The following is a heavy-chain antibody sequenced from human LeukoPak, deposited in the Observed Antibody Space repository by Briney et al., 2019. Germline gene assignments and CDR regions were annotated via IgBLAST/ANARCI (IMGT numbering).Heavy chain of an antibody. V-gene: IGHV4-4*02. J-gene: IGHJ4*02. CDR2: ISLSGLT. CDR3: SRENGAFSPFGY. CDR1: GGSISNTNW. Sequence: PSETLSLTCGVSGGSISNTNWWSWVRQPPGQGLEWIGEISLSGLTNYNPSLKSRVTVSLDKSKNHLSLNLTSVTAADTALYYCSRENGAFSPFGYWGQGTLVTVPS. D-gene: IGHD2-8*01.